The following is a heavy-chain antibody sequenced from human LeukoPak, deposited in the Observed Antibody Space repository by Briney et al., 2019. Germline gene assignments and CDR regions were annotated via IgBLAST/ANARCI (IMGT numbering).Heavy chain of an antibody. V-gene: IGHV3-33*01. CDR3: ARDVRFPSAYYYYGMDV. CDR2: IWYDGSNK. CDR1: GFTFSNYG. J-gene: IGHJ6*02. D-gene: IGHD3-3*01. Sequence: GGPLRLSCAASGFTFSNYGMHWVRQAPGKGLEWVAIIWYDGSNKYYADSVKGRFTISRDNSRNTLYLQMNSLRAEDTAVYYCARDVRFPSAYYYYGMDVWGQGTTVTVS.